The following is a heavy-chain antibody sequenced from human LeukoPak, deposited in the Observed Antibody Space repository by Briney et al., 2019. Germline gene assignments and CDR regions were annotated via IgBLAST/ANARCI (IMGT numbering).Heavy chain of an antibody. CDR3: ARRVGATDYDY. CDR1: GGSFSGYY. D-gene: IGHD1-26*01. CDR2: INHSGST. Sequence: SETLSLTCAVYGGSFSGYYWSWIRQPPGKGLEWIGEINHSGSTNYNPSLKSRVTISVDTSKNQFSLKLSSVTAADTAVYYCARRVGATDYDYWGQGTLVTVSS. V-gene: IGHV4-34*01. J-gene: IGHJ4*02.